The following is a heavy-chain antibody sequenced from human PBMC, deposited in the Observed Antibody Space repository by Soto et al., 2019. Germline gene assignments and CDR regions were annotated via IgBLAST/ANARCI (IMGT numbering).Heavy chain of an antibody. CDR3: ACHKGDIMISDY. CDR2: IYYSGST. D-gene: IGHD3-16*01. V-gene: IGHV4-39*01. CDR1: GGSISSSSYY. J-gene: IGHJ4*02. Sequence: SETLSLTCTVSGGSISSSSYYWGWIRQPPGKGLEWIGSIYYSGSTYYNPSLKSRVTISVDTSKNQFSLKLSSVTAADTAVYYCACHKGDIMISDYWGQGTLVTVSS.